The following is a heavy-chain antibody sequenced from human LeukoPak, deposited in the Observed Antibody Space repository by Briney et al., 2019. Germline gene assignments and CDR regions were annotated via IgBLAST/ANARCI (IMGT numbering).Heavy chain of an antibody. CDR1: GGSISSHY. CDR3: ALSGYCSSTSWPPLDP. CDR2: IYYSGST. D-gene: IGHD2-2*03. V-gene: IGHV4-59*11. Sequence: SETLSLTCTVSGGSISSHYWSWIRQTPGKGLEWIGYIYYSGSTNYNPSLKSRVTISVDTSKNQFSLKLSSVTAADTAVYYCALSGYCSSTSWPPLDPWGQGTLVTVSS. J-gene: IGHJ5*02.